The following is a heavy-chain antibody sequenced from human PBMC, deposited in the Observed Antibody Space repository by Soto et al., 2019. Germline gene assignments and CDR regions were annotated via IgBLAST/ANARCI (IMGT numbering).Heavy chain of an antibody. CDR3: VRHAQWIIRAY. Sequence: SETLSLTCAVYGGSFSGYYWSWIRQPPGKGLEWIGDINHSGSTNYNPSLQSRVTMSVDTSKNQFSLKLSSVTAADTAVYYCVRHAQWIIRAYWGQGSLVTVSS. CDR2: INHSGST. D-gene: IGHD5-12*01. J-gene: IGHJ4*02. V-gene: IGHV4-34*01. CDR1: GGSFSGYY.